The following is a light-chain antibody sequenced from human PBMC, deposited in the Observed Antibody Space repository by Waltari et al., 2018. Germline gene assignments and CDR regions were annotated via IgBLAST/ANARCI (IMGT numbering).Light chain of an antibody. CDR1: QGISNQ. CDR3: QQHDSSPYS. V-gene: IGKV1-17*01. Sequence: IQMPPPPSFLSASVGAGVIITCRASQGISNQLAWYQQKPGKAPKRLISTASNLQTGVPLRFSGSGSGTDFTLTISSLQPEDIATYYCQQHDSSPYSFGQGTKVEIK. CDR2: TAS. J-gene: IGKJ2*03.